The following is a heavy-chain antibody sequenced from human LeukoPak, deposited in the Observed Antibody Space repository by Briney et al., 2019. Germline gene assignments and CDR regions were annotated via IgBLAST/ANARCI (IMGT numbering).Heavy chain of an antibody. CDR3: ASGTYYFDY. Sequence: GGSLRLSCAASVFTFSSYAMHWVRQAPGKGLGWVAVILYVGSNKYYTDSVKGRFTISRDKSKNTLYLQMNSLRADDTAVYYCASGTYYFDYWRQGTLVTVSS. CDR1: VFTFSSYA. J-gene: IGHJ4*02. V-gene: IGHV3-30-3*01. CDR2: ILYVGSNK.